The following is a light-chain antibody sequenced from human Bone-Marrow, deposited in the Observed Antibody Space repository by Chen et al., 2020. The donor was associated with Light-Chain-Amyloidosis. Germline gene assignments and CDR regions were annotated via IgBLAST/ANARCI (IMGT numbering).Light chain of an antibody. Sequence: SYDLPQPPSVSVSPGQTATITCSGDDLPTKYAYWYQQQPGQAPVLVIHRDTERPSGISERFSGSSSGTTATLIISGVQAEDEADYHCQSADSSGTYEVIFGGGTKLTVL. CDR3: QSADSSGTYEVI. CDR1: DLPTKY. V-gene: IGLV3-25*03. J-gene: IGLJ2*01. CDR2: RDT.